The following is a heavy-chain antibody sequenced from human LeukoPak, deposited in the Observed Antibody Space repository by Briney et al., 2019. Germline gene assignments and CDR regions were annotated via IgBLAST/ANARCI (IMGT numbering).Heavy chain of an antibody. D-gene: IGHD2-2*01. CDR1: GYTFTSYG. CDR2: ISAYNGNT. Sequence: GASVKVSCKASGYTFTSYGISWVRQAPGRGLEWMGWISAYNGNTNYAQKLQGRVTMTTDTSTSTAYMELRSLRSDDTAVYYCARDRYCSSTSCYSNWFDPWGQGTLVTVSS. V-gene: IGHV1-18*01. CDR3: ARDRYCSSTSCYSNWFDP. J-gene: IGHJ5*02.